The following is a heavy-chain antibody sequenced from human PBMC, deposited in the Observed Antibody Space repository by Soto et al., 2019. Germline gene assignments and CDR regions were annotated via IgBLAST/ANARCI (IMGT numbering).Heavy chain of an antibody. Sequence: PGGSLRLSCAASGFTFSSYGMHWVRQAPGKGLEWVAVIWYDGSNKYYADSVKGRFTISRDNSKNTLYLQMNSLRAEDTAVYYCARCDYDYHLDYWGQGTPVSVSS. CDR1: GFTFSSYG. CDR2: IWYDGSNK. D-gene: IGHD3-16*01. J-gene: IGHJ4*02. CDR3: ARCDYDYHLDY. V-gene: IGHV3-33*01.